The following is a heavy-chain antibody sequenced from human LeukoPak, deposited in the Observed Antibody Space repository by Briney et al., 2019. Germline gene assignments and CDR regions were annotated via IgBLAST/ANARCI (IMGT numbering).Heavy chain of an antibody. J-gene: IGHJ4*02. CDR2: INPNSGGT. CDR3: ATTFWGGYYLNDY. D-gene: IGHD3-3*01. V-gene: IGHV1-2*02. Sequence: GASVKVSCKASGYTFTGYYMHWVRQAPGQGLEWMGWINPNSGGTNYAQKFQGRVTMTRNTSISKAYMELSSMRSEDTAVYYWATTFWGGYYLNDYWGQGTLVTVSS. CDR1: GYTFTGYY.